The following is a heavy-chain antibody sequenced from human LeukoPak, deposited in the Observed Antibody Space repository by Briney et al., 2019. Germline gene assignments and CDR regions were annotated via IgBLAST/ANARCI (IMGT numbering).Heavy chain of an antibody. Sequence: GGSLRLSCAASGFTFSSYWMSWVRQAPGKGLEWVANIKQDGSEKYYVDSVKGRFTISRDNAKNSLYLQMNSLRAEDTAVYYCAKAGWSGFGYFDYWGQGTLVTVSS. J-gene: IGHJ4*02. D-gene: IGHD3-3*01. CDR3: AKAGWSGFGYFDY. CDR2: IKQDGSEK. CDR1: GFTFSSYW. V-gene: IGHV3-7*03.